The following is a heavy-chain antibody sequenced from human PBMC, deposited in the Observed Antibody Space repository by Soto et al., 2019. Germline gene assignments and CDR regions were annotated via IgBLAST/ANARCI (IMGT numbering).Heavy chain of an antibody. V-gene: IGHV4-39*01. CDR1: GGSISGSSYY. CDR2: IYYSGST. CDR3: ARHLPYSSGKGYYYYYGMDV. Sequence: SETLSLTCTVSGGSISGSSYYWGWIRQPPGKGLEWIGSIYYSGSTYYNPSLKSRVTISVDTSKNQFSLKLSSVTAADTAVYYCARHLPYSSGKGYYYYYGMDVWGQGTTVTVSS. D-gene: IGHD6-19*01. J-gene: IGHJ6*02.